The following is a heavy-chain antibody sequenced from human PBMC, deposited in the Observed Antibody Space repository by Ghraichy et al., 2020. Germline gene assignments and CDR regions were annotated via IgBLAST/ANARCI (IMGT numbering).Heavy chain of an antibody. CDR3: ARLKREYVVVVVAATPYYYYYYYMDV. D-gene: IGHD2-15*01. CDR2: INHSGST. V-gene: IGHV4-34*01. CDR1: GGSFSGYY. Sequence: SETLSLTCAVYGGSFSGYYWSWIRQPPGKGLEWIGEINHSGSTNYNPSLKSRVTISVDTSKNQFSLKLSSVTAADTAVYYCARLKREYVVVVVAATPYYYYYYYMDVWGKGTTVIVSS. J-gene: IGHJ6*03.